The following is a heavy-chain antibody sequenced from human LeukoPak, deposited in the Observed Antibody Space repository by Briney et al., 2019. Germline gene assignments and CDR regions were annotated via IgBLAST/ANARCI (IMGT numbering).Heavy chain of an antibody. CDR2: IYYSGST. Sequence: PSQTLSLTCTVSGGSISSGDYYWSWIRQPPGKGLEWIGYIYYSGSTYYSPSLKSRVTISVDTSKNQFSLKLSSVTAADTAVYYCARWVDHGEYFDYWGQGTLVTVSS. J-gene: IGHJ4*02. CDR1: GGSISSGDYY. D-gene: IGHD3-10*01. CDR3: ARWVDHGEYFDY. V-gene: IGHV4-30-4*01.